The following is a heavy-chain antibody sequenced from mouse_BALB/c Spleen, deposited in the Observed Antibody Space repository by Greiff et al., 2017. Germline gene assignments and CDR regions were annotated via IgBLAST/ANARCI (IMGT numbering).Heavy chain of an antibody. V-gene: IGHV2-4-1*01. Sequence: VQLQQSGPGLVQPSQSLSITCTASGFSFTSYGVHWVRQSPGKGLEWLGVIRSGGSTDYNAAFISRLSISTDNSKSQVIFKMNSLQADDTAIYYCDRDIGDGYWYFDVWGEGTTVTVSS. D-gene: IGHD2-14*01. CDR3: DRDIGDGYWYFDV. J-gene: IGHJ1*01. CDR1: GFSFTSYG. CDR2: IRSGGST.